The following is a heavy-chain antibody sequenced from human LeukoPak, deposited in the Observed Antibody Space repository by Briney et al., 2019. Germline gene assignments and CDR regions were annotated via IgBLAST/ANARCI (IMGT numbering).Heavy chain of an antibody. CDR3: ARVNDYVWGSYRQIPTYDY. CDR1: GGSISSYY. Sequence: PSETLSLTCTVSGGSISSYYWSWIRQPPGKGLEWIGYIHYSGSTNYNPSLKSRVTISVDTSKNQFSLKLSSVTAADTAVYYCARVNDYVWGSYRQIPTYDYWGQGTLVTVSS. CDR2: IHYSGST. J-gene: IGHJ4*02. D-gene: IGHD3-16*02. V-gene: IGHV4-59*01.